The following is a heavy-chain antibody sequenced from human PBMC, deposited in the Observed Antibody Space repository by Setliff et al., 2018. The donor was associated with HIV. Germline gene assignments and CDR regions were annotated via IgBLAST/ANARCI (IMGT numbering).Heavy chain of an antibody. CDR2: ISPNSGGT. CDR3: ARGRAEGRIADPAGIRD. D-gene: IGHD6-13*01. V-gene: IGHV1-2*04. J-gene: IGHJ4*02. Sequence: ASVKVSCKASGYTFTGYYMHWVRQAPGQGLEWMGWISPNSGGTNYAQKFQGWVTMTRDTSISTAYMELSRLRSDDTAVYYCARGRAEGRIADPAGIRDWGQGTLVTVSS. CDR1: GYTFTGYY.